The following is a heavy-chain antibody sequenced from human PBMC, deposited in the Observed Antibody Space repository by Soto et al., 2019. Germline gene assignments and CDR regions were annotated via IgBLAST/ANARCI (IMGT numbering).Heavy chain of an antibody. V-gene: IGHV1-2*02. J-gene: IGHJ4*02. D-gene: IGHD5-12*01. CDR3: ARGRGYSGYDWKFDY. CDR1: GYTFTGYY. Sequence: GASVKVSCKASGYTFTGYYMHWVRQAPGQGLEWMGWINPNSGGTNYAQKFQGRVTMTRDTSISTAYMELSRLRSDDTAVYYRARGRGYSGYDWKFDYWGQGTLVTVSS. CDR2: INPNSGGT.